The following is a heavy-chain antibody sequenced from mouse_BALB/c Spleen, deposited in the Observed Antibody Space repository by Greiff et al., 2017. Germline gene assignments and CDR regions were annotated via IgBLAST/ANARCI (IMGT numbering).Heavy chain of an antibody. V-gene: IGHV14-1*02. CDR3: AFIYYYGSSYNWYFDV. CDR1: GFNIKDYY. J-gene: IGHJ1*01. D-gene: IGHD1-1*01. CDR2: IDPENGNT. Sequence: VQLKQSGAELVRPGALVKLSCKASGFNIKDYYMHWVKQRPEQGLEWIGWIDPENGNTIYDPKFQGKASITADTSSNTAYLQLSSLTSEDTAVYYCAFIYYYGSSYNWYFDVWGAGTTVTVSS.